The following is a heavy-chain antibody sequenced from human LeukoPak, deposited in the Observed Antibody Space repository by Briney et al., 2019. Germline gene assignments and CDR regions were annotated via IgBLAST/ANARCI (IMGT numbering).Heavy chain of an antibody. CDR2: IRSKANSYAT. J-gene: IGHJ4*02. V-gene: IGHV3-73*01. CDR1: GFTFSGSA. D-gene: IGHD5-18*01. CDR3: TPTSTAMVTNFYY. Sequence: PGGSLRLSCAASGFTFSGSAMDWVRQASGKGLEWVGRIRSKANSYATAYAASVKGRFTISRDDSKNTAYLQMNSLKTEDTAVYYCTPTSTAMVTNFYYWGQGTLVTVSS.